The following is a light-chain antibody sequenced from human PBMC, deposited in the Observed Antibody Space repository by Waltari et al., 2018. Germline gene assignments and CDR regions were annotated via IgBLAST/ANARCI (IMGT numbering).Light chain of an antibody. CDR2: KVS. CDR1: QSLVYSDGDTY. Sequence: DVVMTQSPLSLPVTLGQPASISCRSSQSLVYSDGDTYLNWFQQLPGQSPRRLIYKVSTRDSGVPDRFSGSDSGTDFTLKISRVEAEDVGLYYCMQGTHWPYTFGQGTRLEIK. CDR3: MQGTHWPYT. J-gene: IGKJ2*01. V-gene: IGKV2-30*01.